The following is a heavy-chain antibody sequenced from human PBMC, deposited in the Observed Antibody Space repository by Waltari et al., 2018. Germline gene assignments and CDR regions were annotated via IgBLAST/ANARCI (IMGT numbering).Heavy chain of an antibody. V-gene: IGHV4-39*07. CDR2: IYYSGTT. CDR3: ATWAPSSRHFDY. CDR1: GGSISGSSYY. J-gene: IGHJ4*02. D-gene: IGHD6-6*01. Sequence: QLQLQESGPGLVKPSETLSLSCTVSGGSISGSSYYWGWIRQPPGKGLEWIGSIYYSGTTYYNSSLKSRVIISVDTSKNQFSLKVSSVTAADTAVYFSATWAPSSRHFDYWGQGTLVTVSS.